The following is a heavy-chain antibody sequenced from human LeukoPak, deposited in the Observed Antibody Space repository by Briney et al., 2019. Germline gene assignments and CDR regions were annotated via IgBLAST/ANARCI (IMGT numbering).Heavy chain of an antibody. V-gene: IGHV3-74*01. Sequence: GGSLRLSCAASGFTFSNHWMHWVRQAPGKGLMWVSRINRDGSRTDYADSVKGRFTISRDDAKNTLYLQVNSLRAEDTAVYYCARAPYGGNGPTDYWGQGTLVTVSS. CDR3: ARAPYGGNGPTDY. CDR1: GFTFSNHW. CDR2: INRDGSRT. J-gene: IGHJ4*02. D-gene: IGHD4-23*01.